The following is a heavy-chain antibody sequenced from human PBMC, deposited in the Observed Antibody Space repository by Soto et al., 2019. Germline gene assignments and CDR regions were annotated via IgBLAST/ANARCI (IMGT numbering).Heavy chain of an antibody. Sequence: GGSLRLSCASSGFTFSSYWMHWVRQAPGKGLVWVSRINSDGSSTSYADSVKGRFTISRDNAKNTLYLQMNSLRAEDTAVYYCARDGLRFLEWPLDYWGQGTLVTVSS. CDR1: GFTFSSYW. D-gene: IGHD3-3*01. CDR3: ARDGLRFLEWPLDY. J-gene: IGHJ4*02. CDR2: INSDGSST. V-gene: IGHV3-74*01.